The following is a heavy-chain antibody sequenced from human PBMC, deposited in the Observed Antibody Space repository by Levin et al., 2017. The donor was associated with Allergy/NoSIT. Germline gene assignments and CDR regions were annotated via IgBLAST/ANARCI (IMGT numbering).Heavy chain of an antibody. CDR2: IYYSGST. J-gene: IGHJ4*02. D-gene: IGHD4-17*01. CDR3: ARGVGPEYGDYVGHTPAGVDY. V-gene: IGHV4-39*01. CDR1: GGSISSSTYC. Sequence: SQTLSLTCTVSGGSISSSTYCWGWIRQPPGKGLEWIGSIYYSGSTYYNPSLKSRVTISVDTSKNQFSLKLSSVTAADTAVYYCARGVGPEYGDYVGHTPAGVDYWGQGTLVTVSS.